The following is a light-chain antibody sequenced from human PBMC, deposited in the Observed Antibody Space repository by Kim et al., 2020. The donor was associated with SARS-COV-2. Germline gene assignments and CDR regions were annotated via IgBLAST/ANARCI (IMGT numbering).Light chain of an antibody. V-gene: IGLV3-1*01. CDR2: QDS. J-gene: IGLJ2*01. Sequence: SVSPGQTASITCSGDKLGDKYACWYQQKPGQSPVLVIYQDSKRPSGIPERFSGSNSGNTATLTIIGTQAMDEADYYCQAWDSSTVVFGGGTKVTVL. CDR1: KLGDKY. CDR3: QAWDSSTVV.